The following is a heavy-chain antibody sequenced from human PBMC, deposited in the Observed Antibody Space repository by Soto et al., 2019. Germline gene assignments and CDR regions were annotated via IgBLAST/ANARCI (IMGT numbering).Heavy chain of an antibody. CDR3: VRGGRGYTRDDVFDI. V-gene: IGHV3-21*06. Sequence: EVPLVESGGGLVKPGESLSLSCVDSAFTFRSYSMNWLRQAPGKGLEWVSSISSTSNPIFYADSLEGRFTISRDNTKNSLYLQMNSLRAEDTAVYYCVRGGRGYTRDDVFDIWGQGTMVTVSS. D-gene: IGHD2-2*02. CDR2: ISSTSNPI. CDR1: AFTFRSYS. J-gene: IGHJ3*02.